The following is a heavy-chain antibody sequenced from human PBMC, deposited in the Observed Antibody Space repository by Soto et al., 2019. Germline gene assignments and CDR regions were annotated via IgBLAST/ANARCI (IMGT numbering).Heavy chain of an antibody. CDR1: GGSMTSGDQY. CDR3: ARELPQRQGRNMDV. J-gene: IGHJ6*02. D-gene: IGHD1-1*01. CDR2: INHRGSL. Sequence: SETLSLTCTVPGGSMTSGDQYWTWIRHRPGEGLEWFGYINHRGSLYYNPSLKSRVSMSMDTSKNQFSLNLSSVTAADTAVYYCARELPQRQGRNMDVWGQGTTVTVSS. V-gene: IGHV4-31*03.